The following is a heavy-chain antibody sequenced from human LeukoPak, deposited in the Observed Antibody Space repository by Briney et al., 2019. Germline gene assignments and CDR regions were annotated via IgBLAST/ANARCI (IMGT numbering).Heavy chain of an antibody. CDR2: INPNSGGT. CDR1: GYXFTGYY. D-gene: IGHD3-22*01. CDR3: ARGIHYYDSSSLNY. Sequence: EASVKVSCKASGYXFTGYYMHWVRQAPGQGLEWMGWINPNSGGTNYAQKFQGRVTMTRDTSISTAYMELSRLRSDDTAVYYCARGIHYYDSSSLNYWGQGTLVTVSS. V-gene: IGHV1-2*02. J-gene: IGHJ4*02.